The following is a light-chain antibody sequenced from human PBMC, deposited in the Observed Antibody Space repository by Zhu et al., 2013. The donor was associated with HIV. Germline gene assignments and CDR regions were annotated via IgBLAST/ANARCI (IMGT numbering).Light chain of an antibody. J-gene: IGKJ2*01. V-gene: IGKV3-20*01. CDR3: QQYGSSPPYT. Sequence: EIVLTQSPGTLSLSPGERVTLSCRASQSISSNYLAWYQQKPGQAPRLLIYGASSRATGIPDRFSGSGSGTDFTLTISRLEPEDFAVYYCQQYGSSPPYTFGQGTKLEIK. CDR1: QSISSNY. CDR2: GAS.